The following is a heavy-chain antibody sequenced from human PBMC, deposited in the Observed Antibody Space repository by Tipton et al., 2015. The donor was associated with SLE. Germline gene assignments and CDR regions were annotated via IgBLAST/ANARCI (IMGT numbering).Heavy chain of an antibody. CDR3: ARHYGSRYFDY. D-gene: IGHD1-26*01. CDR1: GGSFSGYY. CDR2: SNHSGST. V-gene: IGHV4-34*01. J-gene: IGHJ4*02. Sequence: TLSLTCAVYGGSFSGYYWSWFRQPPGKGLEWIGESNHSGSTNYNPSLKSRVTISVDTSKNQFSLKLSSVTAADTAVYYCARHYGSRYFDYWGQGTLVTVSS.